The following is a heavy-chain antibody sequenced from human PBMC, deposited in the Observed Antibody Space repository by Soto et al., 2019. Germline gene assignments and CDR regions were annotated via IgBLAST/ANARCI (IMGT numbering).Heavy chain of an antibody. CDR3: AGRPKGYGSGSYYNAGDY. D-gene: IGHD3-10*01. CDR2: IDPSDSYT. CDR1: GYSFTSYW. J-gene: IGHJ4*02. Sequence: EVQLVQSGAEVKKPGESLRISCKGSGYSFTSYWISWVRQMPGKGLEWMGRIDPSDSYTNYSPSFQGHVTISADKSXXTXXLQWSSLKSSDTAMYYCAGRPKGYGSGSYYNAGDYWGQGPLVTVSS. V-gene: IGHV5-10-1*01.